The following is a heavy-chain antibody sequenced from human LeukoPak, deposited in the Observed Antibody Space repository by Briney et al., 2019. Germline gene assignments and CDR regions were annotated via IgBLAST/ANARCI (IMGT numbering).Heavy chain of an antibody. CDR3: AREDCSSTSCYFDY. CDR2: INHSGST. D-gene: IGHD2-2*01. CDR1: GGSFSGYY. J-gene: IGHJ4*02. Sequence: PETLSLTCAVYGGSFSGYYWSWIRQPPGKGLEWIGEINHSGSTNHNPSLTSRVTISVDTSKNHFSLKLTSVTAADTAVYYCAREDCSSTSCYFDYWGQGTLVTVSS. V-gene: IGHV4-34*01.